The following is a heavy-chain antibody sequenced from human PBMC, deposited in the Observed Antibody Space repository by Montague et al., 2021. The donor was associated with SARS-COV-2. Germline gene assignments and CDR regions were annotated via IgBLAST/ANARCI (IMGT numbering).Heavy chain of an antibody. CDR1: SGSISSVSSY. CDR2: IYYSGST. J-gene: IGHJ6*02. D-gene: IGHD2-15*01. CDR3: ARLAEGYGGPAGMDV. Sequence: SETLSLTCSVSSGSISSVSSYWGWIRQSPGKGLEWIGSIYYSGSTNYNPSLKSRVTISVDTAKIHFSLNLRSVTAADTAVYYCARLAEGYGGPAGMDVWGQGTPVAVSS. V-gene: IGHV4-39*02.